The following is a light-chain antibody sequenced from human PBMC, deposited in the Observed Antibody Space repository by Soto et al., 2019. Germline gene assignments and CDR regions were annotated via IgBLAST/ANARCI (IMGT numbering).Light chain of an antibody. V-gene: IGKV3-20*01. CDR1: QSVSSSD. J-gene: IGKJ1*01. CDR2: GAS. CDR3: QQYGSSPPAT. Sequence: EIVLTQSPGTLSLSPGERATLSCRASQSVSSSDLAWYQQKPGQAPRLLIYGASSRATGIPDRFSGSGSGTDFTLTISRLEPEDFAVYYCQQYGSSPPATFGQGTKVVIK.